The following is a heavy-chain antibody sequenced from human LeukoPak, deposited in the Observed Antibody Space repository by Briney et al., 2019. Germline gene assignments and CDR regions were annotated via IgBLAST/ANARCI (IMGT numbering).Heavy chain of an antibody. J-gene: IGHJ5*02. CDR3: ARRYGDYPNWFDP. Sequence: GASVKVSCKASGYTFTSYGIGWVRQAPGQGLEWMGWISAYNGNTNYAQRLQGRVTMTTDTSASTAYMELSSLRSEDTAVYYCARRYGDYPNWFDPWGQGTLVTVSS. CDR1: GYTFTSYG. V-gene: IGHV1-18*04. D-gene: IGHD4-17*01. CDR2: ISAYNGNT.